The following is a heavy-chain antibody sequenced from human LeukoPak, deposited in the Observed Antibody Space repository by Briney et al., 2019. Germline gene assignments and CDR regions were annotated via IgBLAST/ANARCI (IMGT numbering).Heavy chain of an antibody. J-gene: IGHJ4*02. V-gene: IGHV3-7*01. CDR3: AREDGYCSGGNCYSYFDS. Sequence: GGSLRLSCAASGCTFSHFWMSWVRQAPGKGLEWVAYIKKTGSETYYVDSVKGRFTITRDNTRNSLFLQMYSLRAEDTAVYFCAREDGYCSGGNCYSYFDSWGQGTLVTVSS. D-gene: IGHD2-15*01. CDR1: GCTFSHFW. CDR2: IKKTGSET.